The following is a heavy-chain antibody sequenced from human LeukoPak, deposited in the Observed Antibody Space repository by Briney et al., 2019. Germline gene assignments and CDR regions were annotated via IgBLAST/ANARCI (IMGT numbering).Heavy chain of an antibody. D-gene: IGHD2-2*01. CDR1: GFAFDEHG. CDR2: LNWSGGST. Sequence: GGSLRLSCTASGFAFDEHGMSWVRQVPGKGLEWVPGLNWSGGSTGYADPLRGRFTISRDNAKNSLYLQMDSLRAEDTALYYCARAFITSPFYFDYWGQGTLVTVSS. V-gene: IGHV3-20*04. CDR3: ARAFITSPFYFDY. J-gene: IGHJ4*02.